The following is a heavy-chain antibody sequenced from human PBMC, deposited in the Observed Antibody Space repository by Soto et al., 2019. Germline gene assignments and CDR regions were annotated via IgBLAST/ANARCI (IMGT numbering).Heavy chain of an antibody. D-gene: IGHD3-10*01. CDR3: AKDIAVRGVMVPSDY. V-gene: IGHV3-30*18. Sequence: VGSLRLSCAASGFTFSSYGMHWVRQAPGKGLEWVAFISYDERSKFYADSVKGRFTISRDTSKNTLYLQMNRLRVEDTAVYYCAKDIAVRGVMVPSDYWGQGTLVTVSS. CDR2: ISYDERSK. CDR1: GFTFSSYG. J-gene: IGHJ4*02.